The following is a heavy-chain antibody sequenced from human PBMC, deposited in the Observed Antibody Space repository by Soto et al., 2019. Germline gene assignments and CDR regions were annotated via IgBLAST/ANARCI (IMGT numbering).Heavy chain of an antibody. CDR2: IWYDGSNK. V-gene: IGHV3-33*01. Sequence: QVQLVESGGGVVQPGRSLRLSCAASGFTFSSYGMHWVRQAPGKGLEWVAVIWYDGSNKYYADSVKGRFTISRDNSKNTLYLQMNSLRAEDTAVYYCAREGGPGDIVVVPAAMPSYYYYYGMDVWGQGTTVTVSS. D-gene: IGHD2-2*01. CDR3: AREGGPGDIVVVPAAMPSYYYYYGMDV. J-gene: IGHJ6*02. CDR1: GFTFSSYG.